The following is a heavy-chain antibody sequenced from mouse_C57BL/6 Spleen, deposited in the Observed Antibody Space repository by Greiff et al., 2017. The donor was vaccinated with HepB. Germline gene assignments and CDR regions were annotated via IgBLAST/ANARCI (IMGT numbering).Heavy chain of an antibody. CDR2: ISSGSSTI. D-gene: IGHD4-1*01. V-gene: IGHV5-17*01. Sequence: EVMLVESGGGLVKPGGSLKLSCAASGFTFSDYGMHWVRQAPEKGLEWVAYISSGSSTIYYADTVKGRFTISRDNAKNTLFLQMTSLRSEDTAMYYCAREGYWDRYFDYWGQGTTLTVSS. J-gene: IGHJ2*01. CDR1: GFTFSDYG. CDR3: AREGYWDRYFDY.